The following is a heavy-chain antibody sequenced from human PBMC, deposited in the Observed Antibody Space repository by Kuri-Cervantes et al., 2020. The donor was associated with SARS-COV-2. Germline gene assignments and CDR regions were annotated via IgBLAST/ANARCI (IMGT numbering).Heavy chain of an antibody. D-gene: IGHD3-10*01. CDR2: INPNSGGT. Sequence: GGSLRLSCKASGYTFTDYYMHWVRQAPGQGLEWMGWINPNSGGTNYAQKFQGWVAMTRDTSLSTAYMELSRLRSDDTAVYYCARGGGVRGLMVLFQWRGAGPLDFWGQGTLVTVSS. J-gene: IGHJ4*02. CDR1: GYTFTDYY. CDR3: ARGGGVRGLMVLFQWRGAGPLDF. V-gene: IGHV1-2*04.